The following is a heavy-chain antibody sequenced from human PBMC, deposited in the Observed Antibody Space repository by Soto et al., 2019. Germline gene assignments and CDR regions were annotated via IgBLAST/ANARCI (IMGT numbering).Heavy chain of an antibody. CDR3: VKGTVVVSNGGDFDY. CDR2: ISGDAGRT. J-gene: IGHJ4*02. Sequence: EVQLLESGGALVQPGGSLRLSCEASGFTYVNYAMSWVRQAPGKGLEWVSGISGDAGRTFYADSVKGRFTISRDNSKNTVYMQMNSLRVEDTAVYYCVKGTVVVSNGGDFDYWGQGPLVNASS. CDR1: GFTYVNYA. D-gene: IGHD3-22*01. V-gene: IGHV3-23*01.